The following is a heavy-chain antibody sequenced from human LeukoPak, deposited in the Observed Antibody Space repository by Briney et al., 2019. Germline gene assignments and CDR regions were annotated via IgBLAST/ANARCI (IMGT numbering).Heavy chain of an antibody. D-gene: IGHD3-3*01. CDR1: GGSISSYY. CDR2: IYYSGST. Sequence: PSETLSLSCTVSGGSISSYYWSWIRQPPGKGLEGIGYIYYSGSTNYNPSLKSRVTISVDTSKNQFSLKLSSVTAADTAVYYCARGGTIFGVVIIKGYFDYWGQGTLVTVSS. V-gene: IGHV4-59*08. J-gene: IGHJ4*02. CDR3: ARGGTIFGVVIIKGYFDY.